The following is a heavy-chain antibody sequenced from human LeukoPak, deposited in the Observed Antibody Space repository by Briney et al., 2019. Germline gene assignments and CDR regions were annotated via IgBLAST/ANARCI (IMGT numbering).Heavy chain of an antibody. CDR1: GVTLGRCA. CDR3: VRKVYYYMDV. J-gene: IGHJ6*04. V-gene: IGHV3-23*01. D-gene: IGHD3-10*01. CDR2: ISPSGDAS. Sequence: GGSLRLSCAASGVTLGRCAVNWARQAPGRGLEWVSYISPSGDASVYAESVKGRFTISRDNSKNMVYLHLDSLRAEDTAKYYCVRKVYYYMDVWGNGTTVTVSS.